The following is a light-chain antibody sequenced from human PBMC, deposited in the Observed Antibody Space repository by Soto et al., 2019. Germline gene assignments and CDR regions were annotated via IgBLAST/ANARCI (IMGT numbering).Light chain of an antibody. J-gene: IGKJ3*01. V-gene: IGKV3-11*01. CDR2: GAS. CDR1: QSVSTY. Sequence: EVVLTQSRATLSLSPGERATLSCRASQSVSTYLAWYQQKPGQPPRLLIYGASNRATGTPARFSGSGSGTDFTLTISSLEPEDFAVYYCHQRSNWPPFTFGPGTKVEIK. CDR3: HQRSNWPPFT.